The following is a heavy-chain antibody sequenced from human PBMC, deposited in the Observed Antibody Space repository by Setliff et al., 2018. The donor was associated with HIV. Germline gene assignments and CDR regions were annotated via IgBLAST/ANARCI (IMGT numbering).Heavy chain of an antibody. CDR1: GFTFGSYP. Sequence: GGSLRLSCAASGFTFGSYPMHWVRQAPGKGLEWVAVISYGGGLKLYADPVKGRFTISRDFSDNTLYLQMNSLRPEDTATYHCVGHYYDPLTGYYVWFFDVWGRGTLVTVSS. J-gene: IGHJ2*01. D-gene: IGHD3-9*01. V-gene: IGHV3-30*04. CDR3: VGHYYDPLTGYYVWFFDV. CDR2: ISYGGGLK.